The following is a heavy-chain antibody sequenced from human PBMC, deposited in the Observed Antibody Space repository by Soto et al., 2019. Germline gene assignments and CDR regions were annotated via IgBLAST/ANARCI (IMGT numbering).Heavy chain of an antibody. CDR3: ARGGLMIPLGAFDV. CDR2: MWYDGTNK. V-gene: IGHV3-33*01. CDR1: GFTFSTYG. J-gene: IGHJ3*01. D-gene: IGHD3-16*01. Sequence: QVQLVESGGGVVQPGRSLRLSCAASGFTFSTYGMHWVRQAPGKGLEWVAVMWYDGTNKYYADSVKGRFTISRDNSKNTLLLQMNSLRAEDRAVYYCARGGLMIPLGAFDVWGQGTMIPVSS.